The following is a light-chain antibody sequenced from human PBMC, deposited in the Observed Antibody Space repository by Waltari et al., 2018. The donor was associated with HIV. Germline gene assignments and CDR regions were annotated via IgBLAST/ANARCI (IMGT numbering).Light chain of an antibody. Sequence: QSVLTQPPSASGTPGQRVTISCSRSNFNIGRNLVYWYQQFPGPAPKLLLTTKRPRPSGVPHRFSCSSSGTTASLAIGSLRSEDDADYYCAVCDDSLTGRVFGGGTKLTVL. V-gene: IGLV1-47*01. CDR3: AVCDDSLTGRV. CDR1: NFNIGRNL. CDR2: TKR. J-gene: IGLJ3*02.